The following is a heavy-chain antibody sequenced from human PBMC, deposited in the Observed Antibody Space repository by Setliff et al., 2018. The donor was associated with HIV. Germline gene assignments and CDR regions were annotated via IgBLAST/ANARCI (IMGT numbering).Heavy chain of an antibody. CDR1: GDSISSGNYY. CDR3: TRDTGYILSGYRPHWYFDL. CDR2: IYSTGST. J-gene: IGHJ2*01. V-gene: IGHV4-61*02. D-gene: IGHD3-9*01. Sequence: ASETLSLTCTFSGDSISSGNYYWSWIRQPAGKGLEWIGRIYSTGSTNHNPSLKSRVTISSDTSKNLFSLKLTTVTAADAAVYYCTRDTGYILSGYRPHWYFDLWGRGTLVTVSS.